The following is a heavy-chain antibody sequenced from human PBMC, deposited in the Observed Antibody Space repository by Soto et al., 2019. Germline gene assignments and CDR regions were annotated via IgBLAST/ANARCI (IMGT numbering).Heavy chain of an antibody. J-gene: IGHJ5*02. CDR1: GYTFTSYG. D-gene: IGHD3-3*01. CDR3: ARDHTFLESKKPVGWFDP. Sequence: ASVKVSCKASGYTFTSYGISWVRQAPGQGLEWMGWISAYSGNTNYAQKLQGRVTMTTDTSTSTAYMELRSLRSDDTAVYYCARDHTFLESKKPVGWFDPWGQGTLVTVSS. V-gene: IGHV1-18*01. CDR2: ISAYSGNT.